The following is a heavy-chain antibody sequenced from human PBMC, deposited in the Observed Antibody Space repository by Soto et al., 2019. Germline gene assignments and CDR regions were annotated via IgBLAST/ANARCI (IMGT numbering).Heavy chain of an antibody. CDR3: ATSTSPGWAWGMDY. Sequence: QVQLVQSGAEVKKPGASVKVSCKASGYTFTGYYMHRVRQAPGQGLEWMGWINPNSGGTNYAQKFQGWVTMTRDTSISTAYMELSRLRSDDTAVYYCATSTSPGWAWGMDYWGQGTLVTVSS. D-gene: IGHD3-16*01. V-gene: IGHV1-2*04. CDR1: GYTFTGYY. J-gene: IGHJ4*02. CDR2: INPNSGGT.